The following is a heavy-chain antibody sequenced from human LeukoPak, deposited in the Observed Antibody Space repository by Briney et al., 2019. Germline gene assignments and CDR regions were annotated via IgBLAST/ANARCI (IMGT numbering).Heavy chain of an antibody. J-gene: IGHJ6*04. D-gene: IGHD3-3*01. CDR2: FIPILDTA. V-gene: IGHV1-69*10. Sequence: SVKVSCKASGVTFSDYALNWVRQAPGQGLEWMGVFIPILDTANSTQKFQGRLTITADISTNTVYMELSSLRFDDTAVYFCAGIPVFGVVLHQEPVWGKGTTVTVSS. CDR1: GVTFSDYA. CDR3: AGIPVFGVVLHQEPV.